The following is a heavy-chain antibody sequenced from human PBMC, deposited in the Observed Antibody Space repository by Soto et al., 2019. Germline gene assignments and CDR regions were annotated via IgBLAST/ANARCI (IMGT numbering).Heavy chain of an antibody. CDR2: IYYSGST. CDR3: ARAQSGSWHWFDP. D-gene: IGHD6-13*01. Sequence: QVQLQESGPGLVKPSQTLSLTCTVSGDSISSGGYYWSWIRQHPGKGLECIGYIYYSGSTYYNPSLKSRITRSVDTSKNHFYRRLNSVTAADRAVYYCARAQSGSWHWFDPWGQGTLVTVSS. J-gene: IGHJ5*02. V-gene: IGHV4-31*03. CDR1: GDSISSGGYY.